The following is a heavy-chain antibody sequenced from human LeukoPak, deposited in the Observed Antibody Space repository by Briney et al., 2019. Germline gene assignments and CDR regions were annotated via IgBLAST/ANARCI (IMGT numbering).Heavy chain of an antibody. J-gene: IGHJ5*01. CDR1: GFTFSDYW. Sequence: GGSLRLSCAASGFTFSDYWISWVRQAPGKGLEWVANIKQDGSQKSYVISVNGRFTISRDNAEMSVYLQMNSLRAEDTAVYFCVREDGGGFGSWGRGTLVSVSS. D-gene: IGHD3-10*01. CDR3: VREDGGGFGS. V-gene: IGHV3-7*01. CDR2: IKQDGSQK.